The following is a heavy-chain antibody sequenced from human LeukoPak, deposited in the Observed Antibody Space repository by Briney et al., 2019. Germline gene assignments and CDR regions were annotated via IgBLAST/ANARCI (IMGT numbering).Heavy chain of an antibody. D-gene: IGHD3-22*01. V-gene: IGHV4-59*07. CDR3: ARTNYYDSSGYRYYYYYYYMDV. CDR1: GGSISSYY. J-gene: IGHJ6*03. CDR2: IYYSGST. Sequence: SDTLSLTCTVSGGSISSYYWSWIRQPPGKGLEWIGYIYYSGSTNYNPSLKSRVTISVDTSKNQFSLKLSSVTAADTAVYYCARTNYYDSSGYRYYYYYYYMDVWGKGTTVTVSS.